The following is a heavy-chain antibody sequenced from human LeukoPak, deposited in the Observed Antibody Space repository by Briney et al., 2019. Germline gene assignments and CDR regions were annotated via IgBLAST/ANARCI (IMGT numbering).Heavy chain of an antibody. V-gene: IGHV3-21*04. Sequence: PGGSLRLSCAASGFTFSSYSMNWVRQAPGKGLEWVSSISSSSSYIYYADSVKGRFTISRDNAKNSLHLQMNSLRAEDTAVYYCAKEAVEMATVYAFDIWGQGTMVTVSS. D-gene: IGHD5-24*01. CDR3: AKEAVEMATVYAFDI. CDR1: GFTFSSYS. CDR2: ISSSSSYI. J-gene: IGHJ3*02.